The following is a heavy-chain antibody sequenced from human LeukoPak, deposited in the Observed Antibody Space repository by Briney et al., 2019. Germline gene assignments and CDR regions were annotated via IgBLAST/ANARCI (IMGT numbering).Heavy chain of an antibody. J-gene: IGHJ4*02. CDR1: GGSISSSNW. V-gene: IGHV4-4*02. Sequence: PSGTLSLTCDVSGGSISSSNWWSWVRQSPEKGLEWLAEIYHSGSFNRNPSLKSRVTISVDKSKNQFSLNLTSVTAADTALYYCSRYFRLRTDDGDYIGLFDSWGQGILVTVSS. CDR2: IYHSGSF. D-gene: IGHD4-17*01. CDR3: SRYFRLRTDDGDYIGLFDS.